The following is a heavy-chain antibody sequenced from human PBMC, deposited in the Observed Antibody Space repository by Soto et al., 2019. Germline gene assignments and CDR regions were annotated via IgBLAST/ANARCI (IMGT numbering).Heavy chain of an antibody. V-gene: IGHV2-26*01. D-gene: IGHD3-3*01. CDR1: GFSLSNARMG. J-gene: IGHJ4*02. CDR2: IFSNDEK. Sequence: QVTLKESGPVLVKPTETLTLTCTVSGFSLSNARMGVSWIRQPPGKALEWLAHIFSNDEKSYSTSLKSRLTISKDTSKCQVVLTMTNIDPVDTATYYCARILNKGGRFLEWFDFDYWGQGTLVTVSS. CDR3: ARILNKGGRFLEWFDFDY.